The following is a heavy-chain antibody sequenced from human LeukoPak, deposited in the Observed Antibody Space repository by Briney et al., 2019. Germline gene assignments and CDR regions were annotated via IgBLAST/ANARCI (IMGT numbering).Heavy chain of an antibody. CDR3: ARDDSSGWYLY. CDR1: GYSLTDYY. CDR2: INPDSGGT. D-gene: IGHD6-19*01. J-gene: IGHJ4*02. V-gene: IGHV1-2*02. Sequence: ASVKVSCKASGYSLTDYYIHWVRQAPGQGLEWMGWINPDSGGTNYAQKFQGRVTMTRDTSFSTAYMELSTLQSDDTAVYYCARDDSSGWYLYWGQGTLVTVSS.